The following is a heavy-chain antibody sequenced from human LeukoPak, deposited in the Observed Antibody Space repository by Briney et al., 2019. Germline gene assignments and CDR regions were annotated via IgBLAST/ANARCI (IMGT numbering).Heavy chain of an antibody. V-gene: IGHV1-69*04. CDR3: ARAGPVIPFDY. D-gene: IGHD3-22*01. J-gene: IGHJ4*02. Sequence: GSSVKVSCKASGGTFSSYAISWVRQAPGQGLEWMGRIIPILGIANYAQKFQGRVTITADKSTSTAYMELSSLRSEDTAVYYCARAGPVIPFDYWGQGTLVTVSS. CDR2: IIPILGIA. CDR1: GGTFSSYA.